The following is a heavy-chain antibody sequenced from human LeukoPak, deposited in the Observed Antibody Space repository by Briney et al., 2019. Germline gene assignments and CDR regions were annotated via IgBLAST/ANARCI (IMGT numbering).Heavy chain of an antibody. CDR2: MNPNSGNT. CDR3: ARAPPCSSDWWCDDP. Sequence: GASVKVSCKASGYTFTSYDINWVRQATGQGLEWMGWMNPNSGNTGYAQKFQGRVTMTRNTSISTAYMELSSLRSEDTAVYYCARAPPCSSDWWCDDPWGQGTLVTVSS. J-gene: IGHJ5*02. CDR1: GYTFTSYD. V-gene: IGHV1-8*01. D-gene: IGHD6-19*01.